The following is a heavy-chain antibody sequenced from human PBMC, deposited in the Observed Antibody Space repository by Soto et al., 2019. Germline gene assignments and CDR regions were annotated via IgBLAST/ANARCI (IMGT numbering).Heavy chain of an antibody. CDR3: ARCIQGDYYYGMDV. D-gene: IGHD5-18*01. Sequence: QAQLVQSGAEVKKPGASVKVSCKASGYTFYSHSISWVRQAPGQGLEWMGRINGDYGNTQYAQKFGGRVTMTTDTSTTTGYMELTKLRSDDTAVYYCARCIQGDYYYGMDVWGQGTTVTVSS. V-gene: IGHV1-18*01. CDR2: INGDYGNT. J-gene: IGHJ6*02. CDR1: GYTFYSHS.